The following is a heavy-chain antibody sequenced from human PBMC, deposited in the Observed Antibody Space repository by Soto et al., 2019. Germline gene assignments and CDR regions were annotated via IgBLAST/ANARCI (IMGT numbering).Heavy chain of an antibody. CDR1: GYTFTSYG. Sequence: ASVKVSCKASGYTFTSYGISWVRQAPGQGLERMGWISAYNGNTNHAQKLQGRVTMTTDTSTSTAYMELRSLRSDDTAVYYCAKAAAAIGDYYGMEVWGQGTTVTVSS. CDR3: AKAAAAIGDYYGMEV. V-gene: IGHV1-18*04. J-gene: IGHJ6*02. CDR2: ISAYNGNT. D-gene: IGHD6-13*01.